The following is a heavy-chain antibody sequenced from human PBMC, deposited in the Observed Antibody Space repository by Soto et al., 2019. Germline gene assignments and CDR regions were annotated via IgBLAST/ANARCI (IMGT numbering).Heavy chain of an antibody. Sequence: QLQLQESGPRLVKPSETLSLTYTVSGGSISSGPYSWGWIRQPPGQGLEWIVTFDYSGSTHYNPSLVMRVTISVKTAKEQFSLRVNSVTAADSAVYYCARLGFQCGATCVGYYAMDVWGQGTTVTVSS. D-gene: IGHD2-21*01. J-gene: IGHJ6*02. CDR2: FDYSGST. V-gene: IGHV4-39*01. CDR1: GGSISSGPYS. CDR3: ARLGFQCGATCVGYYAMDV.